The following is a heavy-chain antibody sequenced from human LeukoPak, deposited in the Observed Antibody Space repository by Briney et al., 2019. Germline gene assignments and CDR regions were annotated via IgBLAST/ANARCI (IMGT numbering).Heavy chain of an antibody. D-gene: IGHD3-22*01. CDR2: IRNKGNGGTT. V-gene: IGHV3-49*04. CDR3: TTGSYHESSGYRFDY. CDR1: GLTFGDNA. J-gene: IGHJ4*02. Sequence: GGSLRLSCTTSGLTFGDNAMSWVRQAPGKGLEWVGFIRNKGNGGTTEYAASVKGRFTISRDDSESITYLQMNSLRTEDTAVYYCTTGSYHESSGYRFDYWGQGTLVTVSS.